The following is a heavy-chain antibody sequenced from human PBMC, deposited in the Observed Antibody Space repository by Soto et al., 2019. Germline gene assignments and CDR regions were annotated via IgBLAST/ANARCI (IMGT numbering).Heavy chain of an antibody. Sequence: SVKVSCKASGGTFSSYAISWVRQAPGQGLEWMGRIIPILGIANYAQKFQGRVTITADRSTSAAYMELSSLRSEDTAVYYCARGPAALSAVDYWGQGTLVTVSS. J-gene: IGHJ4*02. CDR1: GGTFSSYA. CDR3: ARGPAALSAVDY. V-gene: IGHV1-69*04. CDR2: IIPILGIA. D-gene: IGHD2-2*01.